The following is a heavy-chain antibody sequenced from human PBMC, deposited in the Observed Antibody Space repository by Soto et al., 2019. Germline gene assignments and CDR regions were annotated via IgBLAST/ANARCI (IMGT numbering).Heavy chain of an antibody. CDR3: ARGGGWYVWFDP. D-gene: IGHD6-19*01. CDR2: IIPILGIA. J-gene: IGHJ5*02. Sequence: GASVKVSCNASGGTFSSYTISWVRQAPGQGLEWMGRIIPILGIANYAQKFQGRVTITADKSTSTAYMELSSLRSEDTAVYYCARGGGWYVWFDPWCQGILVNVS. V-gene: IGHV1-69*02. CDR1: GGTFSSYT.